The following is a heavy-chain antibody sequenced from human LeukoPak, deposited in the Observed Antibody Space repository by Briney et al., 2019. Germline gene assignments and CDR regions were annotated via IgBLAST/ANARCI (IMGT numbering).Heavy chain of an antibody. CDR3: AKGAVVVPAAPGY. V-gene: IGHV3-30*02. D-gene: IGHD2-2*01. J-gene: IGHJ4*02. CDR1: GFTFSSYG. CDR2: IRYDGSNK. Sequence: GGSLRLSCAASGFTFSSYGMHWVRRAPGKGLEWVAFIRYDGSNKYYADSVKGRFTISRDNSKNTLYLRMNSLRAEDTAVYYCAKGAVVVPAAPGYWGQGTLVTVSS.